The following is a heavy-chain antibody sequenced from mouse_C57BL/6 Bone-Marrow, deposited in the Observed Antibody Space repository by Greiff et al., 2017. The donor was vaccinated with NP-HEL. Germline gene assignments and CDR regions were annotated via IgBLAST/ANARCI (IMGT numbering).Heavy chain of an antibody. J-gene: IGHJ3*01. CDR1: GYTFTSYG. CDR3: ASGLRRGWFAY. Sequence: VQLQQSGAELARPGASVKLSCKASGYTFTSYGISWVKQRTGQGLEWIGEIYPRSGNTYYNEKFKGKATLTADKSSSTAYMELRSLTSEDSAVYFCASGLRRGWFAYWGQGTLVTVSA. V-gene: IGHV1-81*01. CDR2: IYPRSGNT. D-gene: IGHD2-2*01.